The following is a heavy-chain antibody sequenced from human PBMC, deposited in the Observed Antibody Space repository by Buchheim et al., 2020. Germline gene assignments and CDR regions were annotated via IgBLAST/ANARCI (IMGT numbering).Heavy chain of an antibody. D-gene: IGHD2-2*01. J-gene: IGHJ4*02. V-gene: IGHV4-34*01. CDR3: ARAKPLYCSSTSCYLGYSYGIFDY. CDR2: VNHSGST. CDR1: GGSFTTYY. Sequence: QVQLQQWGAGLLKPSETLSLTCAVYGGSFTTYYWSWIRQPPGKGLEWIGEVNHSGSTNYNPSLKSRVTISVDTSKNQFSLRLNSVTAADTAVYYCARAKPLYCSSTSCYLGYSYGIFDYWGQGTL.